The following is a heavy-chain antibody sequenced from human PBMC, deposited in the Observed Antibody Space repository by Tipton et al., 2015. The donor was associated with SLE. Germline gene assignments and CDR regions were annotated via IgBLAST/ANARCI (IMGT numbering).Heavy chain of an antibody. CDR2: IYSGGST. CDR3: AREEDFQH. CDR1: GFTVSSNY. V-gene: IGHV3-53*01. Sequence: GSLRLSCAASGFTVSSNYMSWVRQAPGKGLEWVSAIYSGGSTYYADSVKGRFTISRDNSKNTLYLQMNSLRAEDTAVYYCAREEDFQHWGQGTLVTVSS. J-gene: IGHJ1*01.